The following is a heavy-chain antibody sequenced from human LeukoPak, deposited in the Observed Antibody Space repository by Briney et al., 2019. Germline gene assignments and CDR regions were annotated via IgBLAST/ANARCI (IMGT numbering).Heavy chain of an antibody. CDR2: ISGSGGST. D-gene: IGHD1-14*01. CDR3: AKIWRDAGGGDAFDI. Sequence: GGSLRLSCAASGFTFSSSAMSWVRQAPGKGLEWVSTISGSGGSTYYADSVKGRFTISRDISKNTLYLQMNSLRAEDTAVYYCAKIWRDAGGGDAFDIWGQGTMVSVSS. J-gene: IGHJ3*02. V-gene: IGHV3-23*01. CDR1: GFTFSSSA.